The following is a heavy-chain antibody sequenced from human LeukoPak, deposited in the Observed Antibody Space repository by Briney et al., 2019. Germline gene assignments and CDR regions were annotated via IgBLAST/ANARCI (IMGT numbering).Heavy chain of an antibody. CDR2: ISFDGRNK. Sequence: SLRLSCAASSGITSTYDALSVRQAPGKGLEWLAVISFDGRNKYYADSVKGRFTISRDNSKNTLYLQMNSLRAEDTAVYYCASHYDISGYHYFADWGQGTLVTVCS. J-gene: IGHJ4*02. CDR3: ASHYDISGYHYFAD. V-gene: IGHV3-30*04. CDR1: SGITSTYD. D-gene: IGHD3-22*01.